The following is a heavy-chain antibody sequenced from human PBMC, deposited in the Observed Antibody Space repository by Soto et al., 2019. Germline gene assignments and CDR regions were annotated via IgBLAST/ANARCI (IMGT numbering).Heavy chain of an antibody. J-gene: IGHJ4*02. CDR1: GFTFSMYW. D-gene: IGHD1-1*01. Sequence: GGSLRLSCAASGFTFSMYWMHWVRQVPGKGPEWVSRINDDGSHTNYADSVKGRLTISRDNAKNTLYLQMNDLRAEDTAVYYCTRGPRSTSTGTGAFWGQGTLVTVSS. CDR2: INDDGSHT. CDR3: TRGPRSTSTGTGAF. V-gene: IGHV3-74*01.